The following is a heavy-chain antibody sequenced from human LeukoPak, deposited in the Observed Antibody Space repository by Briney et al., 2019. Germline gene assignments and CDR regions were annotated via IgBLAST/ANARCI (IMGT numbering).Heavy chain of an antibody. CDR2: ISYDGSNK. J-gene: IGHJ4*02. D-gene: IGHD3-16*02. V-gene: IGHV3-30-3*01. Sequence: PGGSLRLSCAASGFTFSSYAMHWVRQAPGKGLEWVAVISYDGSNKYYADSVKGRFTISRDNSKNTLYLQMNSLRAEDTAVYYCANANSRITFGGVIVIPKVWGQGTLVTVSS. CDR1: GFTFSSYA. CDR3: ANANSRITFGGVIVIPKV.